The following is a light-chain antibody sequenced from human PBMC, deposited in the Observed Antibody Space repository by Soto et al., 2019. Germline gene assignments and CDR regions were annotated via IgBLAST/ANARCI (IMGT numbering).Light chain of an antibody. J-gene: IGKJ4*01. CDR2: DAS. V-gene: IGKV1-5*01. CDR1: QSISSW. CDR3: QQYNSYSALT. Sequence: DIQMTQSPSTLSASVGDKVTITCRAIQSISSWLAWYQQKPGKAPKLLIYDASSLESGVPSRFSGSGSGTEFTLTISSLQPDDFATYYCQQYNSYSALTFGGGTKVDIK.